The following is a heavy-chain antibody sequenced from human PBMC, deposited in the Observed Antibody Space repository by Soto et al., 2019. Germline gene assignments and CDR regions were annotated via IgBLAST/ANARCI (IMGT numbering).Heavy chain of an antibody. D-gene: IGHD5-18*01. CDR3: ARDRVQLWSYFDY. Sequence: QVQLVESGGGVVQPGRSLRLSCAASGSTFSSYAMHWVRQAPGKGLEWVAVISYDGSNKYYADSVKGRFTISRDNSKNTLYLQMNSLRAEDTAVYYCARDRVQLWSYFDYWGQGTLVTVSS. J-gene: IGHJ4*02. V-gene: IGHV3-30-3*01. CDR1: GSTFSSYA. CDR2: ISYDGSNK.